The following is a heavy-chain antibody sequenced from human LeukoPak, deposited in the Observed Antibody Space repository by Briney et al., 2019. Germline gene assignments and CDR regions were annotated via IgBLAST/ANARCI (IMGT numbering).Heavy chain of an antibody. D-gene: IGHD2-2*01. V-gene: IGHV3-48*04. Sequence: GGSLRLSCVASGFTFSESWMTWVRQLPGKGLEWLSYINDSGGSTYYADSVKGRFVISRDNAKNSLYLQMNSLRAEDTAVYYCARAPTQSGVVPAAAPVWFDPWGQGTLVTVSS. J-gene: IGHJ5*02. CDR2: INDSGGST. CDR1: GFTFSESW. CDR3: ARAPTQSGVVPAAAPVWFDP.